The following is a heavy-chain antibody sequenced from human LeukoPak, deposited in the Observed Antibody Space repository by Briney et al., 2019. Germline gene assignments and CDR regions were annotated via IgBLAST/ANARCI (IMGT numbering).Heavy chain of an antibody. CDR2: IYYSGST. V-gene: IGHV4-59*01. Sequence: SETLSLTCTVSGGSISSYYWSWIRQPPGKGLEWIGYIYYSGSTNYNPSLKSRVTISVDTSKNQFSLKLSSVTAADTAVYYCARARHSSSWYGDFDYWGQGTLVTVSS. J-gene: IGHJ4*02. D-gene: IGHD6-13*01. CDR1: GGSISSYY. CDR3: ARARHSSSWYGDFDY.